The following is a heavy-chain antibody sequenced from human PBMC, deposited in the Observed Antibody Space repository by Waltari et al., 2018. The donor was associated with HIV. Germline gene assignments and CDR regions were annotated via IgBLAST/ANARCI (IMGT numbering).Heavy chain of an antibody. Sequence: QVQLVQSGAEVKKPGASVKVSCKASGYTFPGYVMHWVRQAPGQSLEWMGWINAGHGGTKYSQRFQGRLTITRDTAASTAYMDLSSLRSEDTAVYYCARDYCSDTNCFDSFDFWGQGTLVTVSS. V-gene: IGHV1-3*01. CDR3: ARDYCSDTNCFDSFDF. J-gene: IGHJ4*02. CDR2: INAGHGGT. CDR1: GYTFPGYV. D-gene: IGHD2-2*01.